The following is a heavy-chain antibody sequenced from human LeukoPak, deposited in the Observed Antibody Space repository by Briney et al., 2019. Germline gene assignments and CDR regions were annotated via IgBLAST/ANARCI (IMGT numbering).Heavy chain of an antibody. D-gene: IGHD3-10*01. J-gene: IGHJ4*02. CDR3: ARHTLINSPLDS. Sequence: GESLKISCKGSGYTFSDYYIAWVRQKPGKGLEWRGIIYPGDSSTRYSPSFQGQVTISADKSISTAYLQWSSLKASDTAIYYCARHTLINSPLDSWGQGTLVTVSS. CDR1: GYTFSDYY. V-gene: IGHV5-51*01. CDR2: IYPGDSST.